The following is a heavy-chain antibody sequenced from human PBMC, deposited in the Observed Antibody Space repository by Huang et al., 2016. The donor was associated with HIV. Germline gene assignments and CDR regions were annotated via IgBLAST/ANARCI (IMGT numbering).Heavy chain of an antibody. CDR1: GGSITSSNHY. V-gene: IGHV4-39*01. Sequence: QLHLQQSGPGLVRPSETLSLICTVSGGSITSSNHYLGWIRQTPGKGLEWIGNFYYSGDAYYTPSLKNRVSISIDSSKSQFSLRLSSVIATDTAVYYCASGEYGKNAYDIWGQGTVVTVSA. CDR2: FYYSGDA. D-gene: IGHD2-2*01. CDR3: ASGEYGKNAYDI. J-gene: IGHJ3*02.